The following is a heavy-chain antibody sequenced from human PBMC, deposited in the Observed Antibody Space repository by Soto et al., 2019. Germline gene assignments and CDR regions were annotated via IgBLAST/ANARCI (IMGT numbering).Heavy chain of an antibody. CDR1: GGSISSGDYY. CDR3: ARERPRVGNWFDP. D-gene: IGHD1-26*01. CDR2: IYYSGST. Sequence: SETLSLTCTVSGGSISSGDYYWSWIRQPPGKGLEWIGYIYYSGSTYYNPSLKSRVTISVDTSKNQFSLKLSSVTAADTAVYYCARERPRVGNWFDPWGQGTLVTVSS. J-gene: IGHJ5*02. V-gene: IGHV4-30-4*01.